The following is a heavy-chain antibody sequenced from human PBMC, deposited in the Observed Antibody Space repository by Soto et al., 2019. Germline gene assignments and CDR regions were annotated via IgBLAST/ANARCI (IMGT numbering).Heavy chain of an antibody. D-gene: IGHD2-15*01. CDR2: IYYSGST. CDR3: ARADIVVVVAAMEYYFDY. Sequence: SETLSLTCTVSGGSISSYYWSWIRQPPGKGLEWIGYIYYSGSTNYNPSLKSRVTISVDTSKNQFSLKLSSVTAADTAVYYCARADIVVVVAAMEYYFDYWGQGTLVTVSS. CDR1: GGSISSYY. J-gene: IGHJ4*02. V-gene: IGHV4-59*01.